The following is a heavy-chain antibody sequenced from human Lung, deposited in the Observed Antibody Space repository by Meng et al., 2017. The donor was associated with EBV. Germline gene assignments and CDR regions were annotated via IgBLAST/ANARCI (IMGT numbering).Heavy chain of an antibody. CDR2: ISGSGGAT. CDR3: TKKAGSVFDY. CDR1: GFTFSSYA. Sequence: DVQRVESGGDFVQPGVSLILSWAASGFTFSSYAMSWVRQAPGKGLEWVSTISGSGGATYNADSVKGRFAISRDNSKNTLYLQMNSLRAEDTAVYYCTKKAGSVFDYWGQGTLVTVSS. D-gene: IGHD6-25*01. V-gene: IGHV3-23*04. J-gene: IGHJ4*01.